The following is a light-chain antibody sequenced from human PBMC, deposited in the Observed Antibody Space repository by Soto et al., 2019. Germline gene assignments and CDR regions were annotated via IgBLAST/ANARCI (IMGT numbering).Light chain of an antibody. V-gene: IGLV2-14*03. CDR2: DVN. Sequence: QSALTQPASVSGSPGQSITIPCTGISSDVGGYDYAPWYQQNPGKAPKLMIYDVNNRPSGVSNRFSGSKSGNTASLTISGHQAEDEADYYCSSYTSNTVQFGRGTKLTVL. CDR1: SSDVGGYDY. CDR3: SSYTSNTVQ. J-gene: IGLJ3*02.